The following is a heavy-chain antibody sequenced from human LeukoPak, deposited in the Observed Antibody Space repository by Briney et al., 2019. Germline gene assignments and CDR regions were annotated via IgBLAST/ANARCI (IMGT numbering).Heavy chain of an antibody. Sequence: GGSLRLSCALSGFIFNTNGMNWVRQSPGKGLEWLATIAGGDESTYYAHSVKGRFAISRDNSKNTVFLHMNSLRVEDTAVYYCARGVYWSLDYWGQGTPVTVSS. D-gene: IGHD1-1*01. CDR2: IAGGDEST. CDR1: GFIFNTNG. CDR3: ARGVYWSLDY. J-gene: IGHJ4*02. V-gene: IGHV3-23*01.